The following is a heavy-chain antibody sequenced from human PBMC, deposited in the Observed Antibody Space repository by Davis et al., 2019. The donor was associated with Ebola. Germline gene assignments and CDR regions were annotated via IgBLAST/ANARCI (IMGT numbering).Heavy chain of an antibody. D-gene: IGHD6-19*01. CDR2: INPNSGGT. CDR3: ARDGTGGWHDY. CDR1: GYTFTGYY. V-gene: IGHV1-2*02. Sequence: ASVKVSCKASGYTFTGYYMHWVRQAPGQGLEWMGWINPNSGGTNYAQKFQGRVTITADKSTSTAYMELSSLRSEDTAVYYCARDGTGGWHDYWGQGTLVTVSS. J-gene: IGHJ4*02.